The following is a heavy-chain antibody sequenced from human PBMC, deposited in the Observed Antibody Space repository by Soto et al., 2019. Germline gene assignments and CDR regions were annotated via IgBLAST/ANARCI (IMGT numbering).Heavy chain of an antibody. V-gene: IGHV4-31*03. CDR2: TYYSGSP. Sequence: QVQLQESGPGLVKPSQTLSLTCTVSGVSMSSGGYYWTWIRQHPGKGLEWIGYTYYSGSPYYNPSLKSRLTISVDTSKNQFSLRLSSVTAADTAVYYCAREEAGAFDIWGQGTMVTVSS. J-gene: IGHJ3*02. D-gene: IGHD3-10*01. CDR3: AREEAGAFDI. CDR1: GVSMSSGGYY.